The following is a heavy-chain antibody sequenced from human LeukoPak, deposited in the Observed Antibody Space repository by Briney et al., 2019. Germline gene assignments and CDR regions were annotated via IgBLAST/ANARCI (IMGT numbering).Heavy chain of an antibody. D-gene: IGHD5-24*01. CDR3: ARTAIRDGYNLVS. J-gene: IGHJ5*02. V-gene: IGHV4-59*12. Sequence: PSETLSLTCTVSGGSISSYYWSWIRQPPGKGLEWIGYIYYSGSANYNPSLKSRVTISVDTSKNQFSLKLSSVTAADTAVYYCARTAIRDGYNLVSWGQGILVTVSS. CDR1: GGSISSYY. CDR2: IYYSGSA.